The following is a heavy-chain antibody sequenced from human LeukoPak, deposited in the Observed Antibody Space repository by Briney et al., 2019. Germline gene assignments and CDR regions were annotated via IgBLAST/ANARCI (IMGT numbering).Heavy chain of an antibody. D-gene: IGHD3-22*01. CDR3: ARATYYYDSSGYYDRYYFDY. CDR1: RYTFSNYD. Sequence: GASVKVSCKASRYTFSNYDINWVRQATGQGLEWMGWMSPNSGNTGYAQKFQGRVTITADESTSTAYMELGSLRSEDTAVYYCARATYYYDSSGYYDRYYFDYWGQETLVTVSS. V-gene: IGHV1-8*03. J-gene: IGHJ4*02. CDR2: MSPNSGNT.